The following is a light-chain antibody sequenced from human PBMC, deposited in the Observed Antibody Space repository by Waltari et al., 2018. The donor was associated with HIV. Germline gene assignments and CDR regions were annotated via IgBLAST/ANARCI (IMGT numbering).Light chain of an antibody. CDR3: QSYDSSLSGSKV. V-gene: IGLV1-40*01. Sequence: QSVLTQPPSVSGAPGQGVTISCTGSSSNTGAGYDVHWYQQLPGTAPKVLIYGNINRRAGIPDRFSGSKSGTSASLAITGLQAEDEADYYCQSYDSSLSGSKVFGGGTKLTVL. CDR1: SSNTGAGYD. J-gene: IGLJ3*02. CDR2: GNI.